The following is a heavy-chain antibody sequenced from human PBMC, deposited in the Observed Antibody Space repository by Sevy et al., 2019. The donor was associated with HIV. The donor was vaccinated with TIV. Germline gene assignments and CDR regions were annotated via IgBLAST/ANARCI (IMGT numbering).Heavy chain of an antibody. J-gene: IGHJ6*02. CDR3: ARVKIDSYGRGFYYYYGMDV. V-gene: IGHV1-46*01. D-gene: IGHD5-18*01. CDR2: INPRGGST. CDR1: GYTFTSYY. Sequence: ASVKVSCKASGYTFTSYYMHWVRQAPGQGLEWMGIINPRGGSTSYAQKFQGRVTMTRDTSTSTVYMELSSLRSEDTAVYYCARVKIDSYGRGFYYYYGMDVWGQGTTVTVSS.